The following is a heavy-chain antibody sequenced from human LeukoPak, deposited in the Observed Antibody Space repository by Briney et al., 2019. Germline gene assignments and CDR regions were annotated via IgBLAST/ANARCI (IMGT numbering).Heavy chain of an antibody. D-gene: IGHD6-6*01. V-gene: IGHV1-46*01. CDR2: INPSGGST. CDR3: ARDAGMAGRPPGNWFDP. J-gene: IGHJ5*02. Sequence: ASVKVSCKASGYTFTSYYMHWVRQAPGQGLEWMGIINPSGGSTSYAQKFQGRVTMTRDTSTSTVYMELSSLRSEDTAVYYCARDAGMAGRPPGNWFDPWGQGTLVTVSS. CDR1: GYTFTSYY.